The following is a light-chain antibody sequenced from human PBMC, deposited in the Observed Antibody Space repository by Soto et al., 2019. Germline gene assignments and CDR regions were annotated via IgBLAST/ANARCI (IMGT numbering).Light chain of an antibody. CDR3: QHYCSSPLT. V-gene: IGKV3-20*01. CDR1: QSVRSSN. J-gene: IGKJ3*01. Sequence: EIVLTQSPGTLSLSPGERGTLSCRASQSVRSSNLAWYQQKPGQAPRLLIYGASNRATGIPDRFSGSGSGTDFTLTISRLEPEDFAVYYCQHYCSSPLTFGPGTKVDFK. CDR2: GAS.